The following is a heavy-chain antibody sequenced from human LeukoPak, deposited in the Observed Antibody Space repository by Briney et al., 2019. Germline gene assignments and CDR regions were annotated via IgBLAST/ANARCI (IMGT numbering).Heavy chain of an antibody. Sequence: SETLSLTCTVSGGSISSYYWSWIRQPAGKGLEWIGRIYTSESTNYNPSLKSRVTMSLDTSKSQFSLKLSSVTAADTAVYYCAREEIVVVAGYYYYYGMDVWGQGTTVTVSS. V-gene: IGHV4-4*07. CDR1: GGSISSYY. J-gene: IGHJ6*02. CDR3: AREEIVVVAGYYYYYGMDV. D-gene: IGHD2-21*01. CDR2: IYTSEST.